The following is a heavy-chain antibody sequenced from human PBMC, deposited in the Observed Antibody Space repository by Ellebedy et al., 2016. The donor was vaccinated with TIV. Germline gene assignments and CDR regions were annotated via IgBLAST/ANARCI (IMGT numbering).Heavy chain of an antibody. V-gene: IGHV5-51*01. D-gene: IGHD3-22*01. CDR2: IYPADSST. J-gene: IGHJ4*02. CDR3: ARGRGGYYLYYFDY. CDR1: GYSFTTYW. Sequence: GESLKISCKGSGYSFTTYWIAWVRQMPGKGLEWMGIIYPADSSTKYSPSFQGQVTISADKSLSTSYLQWSSLKASDTAMYYCARGRGGYYLYYFDYWGQGTLVTVSS.